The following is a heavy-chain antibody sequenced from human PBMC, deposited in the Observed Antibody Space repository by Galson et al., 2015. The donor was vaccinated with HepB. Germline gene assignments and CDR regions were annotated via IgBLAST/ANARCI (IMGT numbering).Heavy chain of an antibody. V-gene: IGHV3-33*08. CDR2: IWFDGSEM. CDR1: GFPFSDYA. D-gene: IGHD3-22*01. J-gene: IGHJ3*02. CDR3: ARGRRRSGYHAFDI. Sequence: SLRLSCAASGFPFSDYAMHWVRQAPGKGLEWVAVIWFDGSEMYYGDFVKGRFTISRDNSKNTLYLQMNSLRAEDTAVYYCARGRRRSGYHAFDIWGQGTMVTVSS.